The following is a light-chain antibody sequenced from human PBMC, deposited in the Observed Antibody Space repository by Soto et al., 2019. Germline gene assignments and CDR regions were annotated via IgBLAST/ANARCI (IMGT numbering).Light chain of an antibody. CDR1: QSVTYN. CDR2: GAS. CDR3: QQYNDRLWT. J-gene: IGKJ1*01. Sequence: EINMPQSPATLSVSPGDRVTLSCRASQSVTYNLAWYQQRPGQAPRLLIYGASTRATAIPPRFSGRGSGTEFTLTITSLQSEDFAVYYCQQYNDRLWTFGQGTKVDIK. V-gene: IGKV3-15*01.